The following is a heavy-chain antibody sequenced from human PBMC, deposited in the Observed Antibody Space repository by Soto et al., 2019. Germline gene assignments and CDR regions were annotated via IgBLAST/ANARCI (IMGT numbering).Heavy chain of an antibody. CDR2: ISYDGSTQ. V-gene: IGHV3-30-3*01. CDR3: ARPPIQSAWNDGFDI. J-gene: IGHJ3*02. CDR1: GFTLDDYS. Sequence: QVQLVESGGGVVQPGRSLRLSCVALGFTLDDYSLHWVRQAPGKGLEWVSLISYDGSTQYYADSVKGRFTISRDSAKNTLFLEVTSLRPEHTAVYYCARPPIQSAWNDGFDIWGRGPMVTVSS. D-gene: IGHD1-1*01.